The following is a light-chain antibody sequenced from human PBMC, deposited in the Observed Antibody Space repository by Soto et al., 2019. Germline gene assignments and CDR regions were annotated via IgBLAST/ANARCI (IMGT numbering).Light chain of an antibody. Sequence: DIQMPQSPSSLSASVGNRVTITCRASQSISSYLNWYQQKPGKAPKLLIYAASSLQSGVPSRFSGSGSGTDFTLTISRLQPEDVATYDCQPSYSTPGTF. CDR3: QPSYSTPGT. CDR2: AAS. V-gene: IGKV1-39*01. J-gene: IGKJ1*01. CDR1: QSISSY.